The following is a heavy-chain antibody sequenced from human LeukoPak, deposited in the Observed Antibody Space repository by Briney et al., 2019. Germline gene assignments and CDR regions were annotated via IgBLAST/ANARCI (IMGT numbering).Heavy chain of an antibody. V-gene: IGHV1-18*01. J-gene: IGHJ5*02. CDR3: ARIACSSSCTYSGRRRLRGGSLDP. CDR1: GYTFNTYG. D-gene: IGHD2-2*01. Sequence: ASVTVSCKASGYTFNTYGITWVRQAPGHGLEWMGGISSYNGNTSYAAKVQGRRTVTKDTSASTASLELRSLRSDDTAVYYCARIACSSSCTYSGRRRLRGGSLDPWGQGTLVTVSS. CDR2: ISSYNGNT.